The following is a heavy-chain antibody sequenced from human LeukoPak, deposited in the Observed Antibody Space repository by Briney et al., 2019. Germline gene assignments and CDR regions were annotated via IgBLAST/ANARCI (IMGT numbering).Heavy chain of an antibody. CDR2: IYYSGST. V-gene: IGHV4-59*01. J-gene: IGHJ4*02. Sequence: SETLSLTCTVSGGSISSYYWSWIRQPPGKGLEWIGYIYYSGSTNYTPSLKSRVTISVDTSKNQFSLKLSSVTAADTAVYYCARAPHRYYYIDYWGQGTLVTVSS. D-gene: IGHD3-10*01. CDR1: GGSISSYY. CDR3: ARAPHRYYYIDY.